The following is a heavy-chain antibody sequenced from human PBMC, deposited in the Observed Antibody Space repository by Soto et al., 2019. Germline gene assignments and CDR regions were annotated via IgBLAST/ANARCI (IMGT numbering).Heavy chain of an antibody. V-gene: IGHV1-69*13. J-gene: IGHJ5*02. CDR1: GGTFSSYA. CDR3: ARDRGYYYGSGSTNWFDP. Sequence: SVKVSCKASGGTFSSYAISWVRQAPGQGLEWMGGIIPIFGTANYAQKFQGRVTITADESTSTAYMELSSLRSEDTAVYYCARDRGYYYGSGSTNWFDPWGQGTLVTVS. D-gene: IGHD3-10*01. CDR2: IIPIFGTA.